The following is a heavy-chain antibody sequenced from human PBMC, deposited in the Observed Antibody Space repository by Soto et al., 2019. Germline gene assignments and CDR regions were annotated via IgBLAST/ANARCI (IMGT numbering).Heavy chain of an antibody. CDR2: ISPYSGNT. D-gene: IGHD5-12*01. CDR3: AMVDKCVTPTPQDA. J-gene: IGHJ6*02. CDR1: GYIFVNYG. Sequence: QVQLVQSGDEVRKPGSSVKVSCKASGYIFVNYGIAWVRQAPGQGLEWMGWISPYSGNTRYASKVQGRLTMTTDTSTSTAYMDLGSLTSDDTAVYSCAMVDKCVTPTPQDAWGQGTTVTVSS. V-gene: IGHV1-18*01.